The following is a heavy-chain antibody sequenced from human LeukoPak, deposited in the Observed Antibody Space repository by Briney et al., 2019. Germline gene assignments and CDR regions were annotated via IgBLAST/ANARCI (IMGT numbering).Heavy chain of an antibody. J-gene: IGHJ4*02. CDR2: ISYDGSNK. D-gene: IGHD4-11*01. V-gene: IGHV3-30*18. CDR3: AKDYSNFHFDY. CDR1: GFTFSSYG. Sequence: GGSLRLSCAASGFTFSSYGMHWVRQAPGKGLEWVAVISYDGSNKYYADSVKGRFTISRDNSKNTLYLQMNSLRAEDTAVYCCAKDYSNFHFDYWGQGTLVTVSS.